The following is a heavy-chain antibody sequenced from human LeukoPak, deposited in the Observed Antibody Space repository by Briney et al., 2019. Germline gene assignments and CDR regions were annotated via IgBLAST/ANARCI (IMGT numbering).Heavy chain of an antibody. Sequence: QPGGSLRLSCAASGFTVTTYAMAWVRQAPGKGLEWVSAISGSGGSTYYADSVKGRFTISRDNSKNTLYLQMKSLRAEDTALYYCAKDLSYGMDVWGQGTTVTVSS. CDR3: AKDLSYGMDV. CDR1: GFTVTTYA. J-gene: IGHJ6*02. V-gene: IGHV3-23*01. CDR2: ISGSGGST. D-gene: IGHD3-9*01.